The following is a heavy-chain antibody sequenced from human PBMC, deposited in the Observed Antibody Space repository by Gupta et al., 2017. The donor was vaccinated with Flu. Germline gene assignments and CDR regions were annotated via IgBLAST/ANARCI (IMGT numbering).Heavy chain of an antibody. CDR3: ATARGYSYGFLDY. Sequence: FSSYAMGWVRQAPGKGLEWVSAISGSGGSTYYADSVKGRFTISRDNSKNTLYLQMNSLRAEDTAVYYCATARGYSYGFLDYWGQGTLVTVSS. V-gene: IGHV3-23*01. J-gene: IGHJ4*02. CDR2: ISGSGGST. D-gene: IGHD5-18*01. CDR1: FSSYA.